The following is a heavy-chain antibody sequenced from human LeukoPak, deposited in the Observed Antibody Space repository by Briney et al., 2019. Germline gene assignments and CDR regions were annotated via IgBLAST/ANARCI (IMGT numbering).Heavy chain of an antibody. CDR3: ARDFLGEYSSSWYTPSAFDI. CDR2: ISSSSSYI. Sequence: GGSLRLSCAASGFTFSSYSMNWVRQAPGKGLEWVSSISSSSSYIYYADSVKGRFTISRDNAKNSLYLQMNSLRAEDTAVYYCARDFLGEYSSSWYTPSAFDIWGQGTMVTVSS. J-gene: IGHJ3*02. D-gene: IGHD6-13*01. CDR1: GFTFSSYS. V-gene: IGHV3-21*01.